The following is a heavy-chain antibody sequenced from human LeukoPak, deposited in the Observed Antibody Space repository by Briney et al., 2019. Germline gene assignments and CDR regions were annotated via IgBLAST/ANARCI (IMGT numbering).Heavy chain of an antibody. Sequence: SETLSLTCTVSGGSISSSSYYWGWIRQPPGKGLKWIGSIYYSGSTYYNPSLKSRVTISVDTSKNQFSLKLSSVTAADTAVYYCARHRNRNNWNDSGGMDVWGQGTTVTVSS. V-gene: IGHV4-39*01. CDR2: IYYSGST. CDR1: GGSISSSSYY. J-gene: IGHJ6*02. CDR3: ARHRNRNNWNDSGGMDV. D-gene: IGHD1-1*01.